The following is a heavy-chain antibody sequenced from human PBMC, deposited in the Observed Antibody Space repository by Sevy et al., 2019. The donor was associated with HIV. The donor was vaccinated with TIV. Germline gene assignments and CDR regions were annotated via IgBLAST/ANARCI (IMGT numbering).Heavy chain of an antibody. CDR1: GGSISSYY. D-gene: IGHD6-13*01. CDR3: AREDIAAALTGGWFDP. CDR2: IYYSGST. J-gene: IGHJ5*02. V-gene: IGHV4-59*01. Sequence: SETLSLTCTVSGGSISSYYWSWIRQPPGKGLEWIGYIYYSGSTNYNPSLKSRVTISVDTSKNQFSLKLSSVTAADTAVYYCAREDIAAALTGGWFDPWAREPWSPSPQ.